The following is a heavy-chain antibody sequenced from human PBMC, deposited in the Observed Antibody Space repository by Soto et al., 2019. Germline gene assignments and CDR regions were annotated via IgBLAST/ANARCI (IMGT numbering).Heavy chain of an antibody. D-gene: IGHD5-18*01. CDR3: ARHGRGDTAMWRGYYYGMDV. CDR2: IFYSGST. J-gene: IGHJ6*02. V-gene: IGHV4-39*01. Sequence: QLQLQESGPGLVKPSETLSLTCTVSGVSISSSSYYWCWIRQPPVKVLEWIVSIFYSGSTYYNPSLKRRVTISVDTSKNQFSLKLSSVTAADTAVYYCARHGRGDTAMWRGYYYGMDVWGQGTTVTVSS. CDR1: GVSISSSSYY.